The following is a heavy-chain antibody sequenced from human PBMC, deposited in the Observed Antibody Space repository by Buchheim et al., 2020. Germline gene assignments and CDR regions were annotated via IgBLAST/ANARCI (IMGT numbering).Heavy chain of an antibody. CDR1: GGSISSSSYY. CDR2: FYYSGST. V-gene: IGHV4-39*07. J-gene: IGHJ5*02. CDR3: ARDQSFEDSSGYYYPNWFDP. Sequence: QLQLQESGPGLVKPSETLSLTCTVSGGSISSSSYYWGWIRQPPGKGLEWIGSFYYSGSTYYNPSLKSRVTISVDTSKNQFSLKLSSVTAADTAVYYCARDQSFEDSSGYYYPNWFDPWGQGTL. D-gene: IGHD3-22*01.